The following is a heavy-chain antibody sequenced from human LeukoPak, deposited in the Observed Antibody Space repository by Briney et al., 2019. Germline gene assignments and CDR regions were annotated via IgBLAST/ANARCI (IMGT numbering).Heavy chain of an antibody. J-gene: IGHJ6*04. CDR3: ASYYASGVSAYNYYGMDV. D-gene: IGHD3-10*01. Sequence: TLSLTCAVSGHSISTGYYWGWTRQPPGKGLEWIGSMSHNRGTYYNPSLKSRVTISMDTSKNQISLRLTSVTAADTAVYYCASYYASGVSAYNYYGMDVWGKGTTVTVSS. CDR2: MSHNRGT. CDR1: GHSISTGYY. V-gene: IGHV4-38-2*01.